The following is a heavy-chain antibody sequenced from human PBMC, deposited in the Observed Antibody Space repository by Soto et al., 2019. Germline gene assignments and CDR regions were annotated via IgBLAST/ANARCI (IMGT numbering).Heavy chain of an antibody. V-gene: IGHV4-59*01. J-gene: IGHJ5*02. D-gene: IGHD4-4*01. CDR2: IYNSGTT. Sequence: PSETLSLTCAVSGDSITSNHWNWIRQPPGRGLEWIGYIYNSGTTKYNPSLKSRVIISLDTSKNQLSLKLSSVTAADTAVYYCARVSMSTVSWGFEPWGPGALVTVST. CDR3: ARVSMSTVSWGFEP. CDR1: GDSITSNH.